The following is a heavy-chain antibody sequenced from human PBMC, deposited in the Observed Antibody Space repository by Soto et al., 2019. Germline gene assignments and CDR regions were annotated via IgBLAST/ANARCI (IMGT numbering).Heavy chain of an antibody. CDR1: GFTVTRKY. D-gene: IGHD2-15*01. V-gene: IGHV3-66*01. CDR3: ARDDVLCSGDRCNGVPMDV. CDR2: IQRGGST. Sequence: DVQLVESGGGLVQPGGSLTLSCAGSGFTVTRKYMSWVRQAPGKGLEWVSLIQRGGSTFYADSVKGRFSISRDNSKNTMYLHRISLRADDPAVYYWARDDVLCSGDRCNGVPMDVSGKGTTVTVSS. J-gene: IGHJ6*04.